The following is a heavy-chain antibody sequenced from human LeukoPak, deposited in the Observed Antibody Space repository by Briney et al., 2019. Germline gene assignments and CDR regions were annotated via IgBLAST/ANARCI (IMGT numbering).Heavy chain of an antibody. D-gene: IGHD1-26*01. J-gene: IGHJ4*02. CDR1: GGSISSGGYY. CDR2: IYYSGST. V-gene: IGHV4-31*03. Sequence: SETLSLTCTVSGGSISSGGYYWSWIRQHPGKGLEWIGYIYYSGSTYYNPSFKSRVTTSVDTSKNQFSLKLSSVTAADTAVYYCARVVYSGLEVDYWGQGTLVTVSS. CDR3: ARVVYSGLEVDY.